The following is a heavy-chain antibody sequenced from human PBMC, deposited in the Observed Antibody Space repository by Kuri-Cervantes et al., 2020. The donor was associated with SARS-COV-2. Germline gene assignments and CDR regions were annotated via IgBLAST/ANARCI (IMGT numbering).Heavy chain of an antibody. D-gene: IGHD2-21*01. CDR1: GYTFSIYA. V-gene: IGHV3-23*01. J-gene: IGHJ2*01. CDR3: ARDLGISSDL. CDR2: LSGSGDSI. Sequence: GESLKISCAASGYTFSIYAMSWVRQAPGKGLEWVSSLSGSGDSIHYADSVKGRFTISTDYSKSTLYLQMNSLRAEDTAVYYCARDLGISSDLWGRGTLVTVSS.